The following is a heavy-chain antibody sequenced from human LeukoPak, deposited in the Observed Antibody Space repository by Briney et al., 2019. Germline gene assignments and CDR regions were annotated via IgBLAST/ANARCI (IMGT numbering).Heavy chain of an antibody. CDR1: GFTLSDYY. D-gene: IGHD3/OR15-3a*01. J-gene: IGHJ4*02. CDR3: ARRRDFIDY. Sequence: PGGSLRLSCAASGFTLSDYYMSWIRQAPGKGLEWVSYSSSSGSTMYYAHSVKGRFAISRDNDKNSLYLQMNSLRAEDTAVYYCARRRDFIDYWGQGTLVTVSS. CDR2: SSSSGSTM. V-gene: IGHV3-11*01.